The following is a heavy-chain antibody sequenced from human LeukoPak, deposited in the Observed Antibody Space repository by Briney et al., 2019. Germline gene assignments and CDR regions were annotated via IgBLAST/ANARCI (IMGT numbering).Heavy chain of an antibody. V-gene: IGHV4-31*03. D-gene: IGHD1/OR15-1a*01. CDR3: ASVFITGTNYFDY. Sequence: PSETLSLTCTVSGGSISSGGYYWSWIRQHPGKGLEWIGYIYYSGSTYYNPSLKSRVTISVDTSKYQFSLKLSSVTAADTAVYYCASVFITGTNYFDYWGQGTLVTVSS. CDR1: GGSISSGGYY. CDR2: IYYSGST. J-gene: IGHJ4*02.